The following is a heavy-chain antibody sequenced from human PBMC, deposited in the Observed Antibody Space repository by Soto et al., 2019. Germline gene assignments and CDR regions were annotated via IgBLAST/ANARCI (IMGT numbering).Heavy chain of an antibody. Sequence: HVQLLQSGGELKKPGASVKVSCNTSGFTFNTYFLSWVRQAPGQGLEWMGWISPYNGNTKYGEKFQGRVTMTTDTLTRTAYMELRNRRIDDTAVYYCARDTSNSVDYWGPGTLFTVAS. D-gene: IGHD4-4*01. CDR3: ARDTSNSVDY. CDR2: ISPYNGNT. J-gene: IGHJ4*02. V-gene: IGHV1-18*01. CDR1: GFTFNTYF.